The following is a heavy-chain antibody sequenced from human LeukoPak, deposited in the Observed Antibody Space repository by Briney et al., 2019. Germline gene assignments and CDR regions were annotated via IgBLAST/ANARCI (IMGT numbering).Heavy chain of an antibody. CDR3: ARDPSYYDFWSGYYTNWFDP. CDR1: GYTITNNY. D-gene: IGHD3-3*01. J-gene: IGHJ5*02. CDR2: INPSGGST. V-gene: IGHV1-46*01. Sequence: ASVKVSCKASGYTITNNYMHWVRQAPGQGLEWMGIINPSGGSTSYAQKFQGRVTMTRDMSTSTVYMELSSLRSEDTAVYYCARDPSYYDFWSGYYTNWFDPWGQGTLVTVSS.